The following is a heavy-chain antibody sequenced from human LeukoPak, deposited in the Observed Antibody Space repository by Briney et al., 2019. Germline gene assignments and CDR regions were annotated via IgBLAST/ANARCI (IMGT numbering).Heavy chain of an antibody. CDR3: AKDIGVGYCNGCLFDY. V-gene: IGHV3-43*01. CDR2: ISWDGGST. CDR1: GFTFDDYT. Sequence: GGSLRLSCAASGFTFDDYTMHWVRQAPGKGLEWVSLISWDGGSTYYADSVKGRFTISRDNSKNSLHLQMNSLRTEDTALYYCAKDIGVGYCNGCLFDYWGQGTLVTVSS. D-gene: IGHD2-15*01. J-gene: IGHJ4*02.